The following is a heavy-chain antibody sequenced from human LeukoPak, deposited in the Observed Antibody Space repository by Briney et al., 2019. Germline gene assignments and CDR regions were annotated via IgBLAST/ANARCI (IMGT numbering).Heavy chain of an antibody. Sequence: DSVKGRFTISRDNAKNSPFLQMTSLRAEDTAVYYCARDSVPAVAGTNWFDSWGQGTLVTVSS. V-gene: IGHV3-7*01. D-gene: IGHD2-2*01. J-gene: IGHJ5*01. CDR3: ARDSVPAVAGTNWFDS.